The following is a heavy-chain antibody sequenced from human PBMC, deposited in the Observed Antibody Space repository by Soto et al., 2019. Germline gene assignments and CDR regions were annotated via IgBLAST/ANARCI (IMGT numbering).Heavy chain of an antibody. CDR3: ANPPRY. CDR1: WGTFSSYT. Sequence: QVQLVQSGAEVKKPGSAMKVSCKASWGTFSSYTVSWVRQAPGQGLEWMGRIIPILGIANYAQKFQGRVTNTADQSTSTAYMELSSLRFEDTAVYYCANPPRYWGQGTLVTVSP. J-gene: IGHJ4*02. CDR2: IIPILGIA. V-gene: IGHV1-69*02.